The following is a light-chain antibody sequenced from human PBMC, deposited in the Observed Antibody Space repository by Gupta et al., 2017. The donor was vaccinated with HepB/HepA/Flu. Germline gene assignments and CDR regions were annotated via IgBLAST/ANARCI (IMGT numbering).Light chain of an antibody. J-gene: IGKJ4*01. CDR2: WVS. CDR1: QRVVYSSNNKTY. Sequence: IVMTQSPDSLPVSLGERATINCKSSQRVVYSSNNKTYLAWFQQKPGQPPKRLIYWVSNRESGVPDRFSGSGSGTDFTLTISSLQAEDVAVYYWQQDSSTHSFGGGTRVEIK. CDR3: QQDSSTHS. V-gene: IGKV4-1*01.